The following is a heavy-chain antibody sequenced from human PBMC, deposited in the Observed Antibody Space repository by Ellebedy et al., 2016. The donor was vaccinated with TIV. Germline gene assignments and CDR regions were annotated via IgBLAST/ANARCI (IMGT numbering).Heavy chain of an antibody. Sequence: ASVKVSCXVSGYTLTELSMHWVRQAPGKGLEWMGGFDPEDGETIYAQKFQGRVTMTEDTSTDTAYMELSSLRSEDTAVYYCARVMSSSRTFDIWGQGTMVTVSS. V-gene: IGHV1-24*01. J-gene: IGHJ3*02. CDR3: ARVMSSSRTFDI. CDR1: GYTLTELS. CDR2: FDPEDGET. D-gene: IGHD6-13*01.